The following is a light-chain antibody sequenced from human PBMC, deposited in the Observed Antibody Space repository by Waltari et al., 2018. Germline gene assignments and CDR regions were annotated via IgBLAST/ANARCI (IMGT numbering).Light chain of an antibody. Sequence: DIQMTQSPSSLSASVGDTVTITCQASQGIGNNLNWYQQKPGKAPKLLIYRASNLQSGIPSRFSGSGSGTGFTLTINSLQPEDFATYYCQQGYNSPFTFGPGTKLDIK. CDR2: RAS. CDR1: QGIGNN. CDR3: QQGYNSPFT. V-gene: IGKV1-39*01. J-gene: IGKJ3*01.